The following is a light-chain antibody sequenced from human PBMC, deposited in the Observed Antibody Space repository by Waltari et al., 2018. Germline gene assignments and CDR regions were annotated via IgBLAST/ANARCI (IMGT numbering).Light chain of an antibody. V-gene: IGLV2-8*01. J-gene: IGLJ2*01. CDR3: SSYSGSNNLGV. CDR2: EVN. CDR1: SSDVGGYNY. Sequence: QSALTQPPSASGSPGQSVTISCTGTSSDVGGYNYVSWYQQHPGKAPKLIISEVNKRPSGVPDRVSGSKSGNTASLTVSGLQADDEADYYCSSYSGSNNLGVFGGGTKLTVL.